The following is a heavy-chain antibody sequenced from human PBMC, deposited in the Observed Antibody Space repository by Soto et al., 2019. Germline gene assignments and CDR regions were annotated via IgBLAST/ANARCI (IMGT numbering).Heavy chain of an antibody. CDR3: ARARRGAPYYYTMDL. D-gene: IGHD3-10*01. CDR2: ISGSGGIT. Sequence: PGGSLRLSCIASGFTFSSYAMTWVRQAPGKGLEWVSDISGSGGITHYADSVKGRFTISRDNSKNTLNLQMNSLRADDTAVYYCARARRGAPYYYTMDLWGQGTTVTVSS. J-gene: IGHJ6*02. CDR1: GFTFSSYA. V-gene: IGHV3-23*01.